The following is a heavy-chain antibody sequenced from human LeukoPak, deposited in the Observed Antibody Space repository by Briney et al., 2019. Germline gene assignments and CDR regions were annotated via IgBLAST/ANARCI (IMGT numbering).Heavy chain of an antibody. J-gene: IGHJ4*02. CDR1: GGTFSSYA. D-gene: IGHD6-13*01. CDR3: ARGLAAAGTFHFDY. CDR2: IIPILGIA. V-gene: IGHV1-69*04. Sequence: SVKVSCKASGGTFSSYAISWVRQAPGQGLEWMGRIIPILGIANYAQKFQGRVTITADKSTSTAYMELSSLRSEDTAVYYCARGLAAAGTFHFDYWGQGTLVTVSS.